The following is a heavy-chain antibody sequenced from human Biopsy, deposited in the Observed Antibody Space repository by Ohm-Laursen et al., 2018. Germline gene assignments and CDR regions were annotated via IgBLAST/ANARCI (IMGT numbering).Heavy chain of an antibody. CDR3: TRDTTYYAGTTYYDALDV. CDR2: IKRDGSQS. D-gene: IGHD2/OR15-2a*01. Sequence: LSLTCAASGFTFSAYWMTWVRQAPGKGLEWVANIKRDGSQSNHADSVKGRFTISRDNAKNSLYLQMNSLRAEDTAVYYCTRDTTYYAGTTYYDALDVWGQGTTVTVSS. CDR1: GFTFSAYW. V-gene: IGHV3-7*01. J-gene: IGHJ3*01.